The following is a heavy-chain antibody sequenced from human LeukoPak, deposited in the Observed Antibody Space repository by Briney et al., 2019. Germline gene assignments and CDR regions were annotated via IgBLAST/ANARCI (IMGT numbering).Heavy chain of an antibody. CDR2: INYSGGT. J-gene: IGHJ5*02. D-gene: IGHD3-16*01. CDR3: ARRGSGKDWFDP. Sequence: SETLSLTCVVSGGSISSSEYYWGWIRQPPGKGLEWIASINYSGGTYYNVSLKSRVTISVDTSKNQFSLQLSSVTAADTAVFYCARRGSGKDWFDPWGQGTLVTVSS. CDR1: GGSISSSEYY. V-gene: IGHV4-39*01.